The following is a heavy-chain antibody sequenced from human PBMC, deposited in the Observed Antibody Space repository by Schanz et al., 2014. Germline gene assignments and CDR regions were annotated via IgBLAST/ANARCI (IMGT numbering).Heavy chain of an antibody. Sequence: EVQLVESGGGVVQPGRSLRLSCAASGFNFSDYAMCWVRQAPGKGPEWVSYIRSSSTPIYYADSVKGRFTISRDNAKNSLYLQMNSLRAEDTAVYYCARPALWFGDNCFDPWGQGTLVTVSS. J-gene: IGHJ5*02. V-gene: IGHV3-48*01. D-gene: IGHD3-10*01. CDR1: GFNFSDYA. CDR3: ARPALWFGDNCFDP. CDR2: IRSSSTPI.